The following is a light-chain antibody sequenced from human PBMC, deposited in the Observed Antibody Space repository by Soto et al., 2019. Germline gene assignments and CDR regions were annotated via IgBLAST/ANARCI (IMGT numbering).Light chain of an antibody. V-gene: IGKV3-11*01. Sequence: EILLTQSPGTLSLSPGERATLSCRASQSVRSSYLAWYQQKPGQAPRLLIYGASNRATGIPARFSGSGSGTDFTLTISSLEPEDFAVYYCQQRSNWYTFGQGTKVDIK. J-gene: IGKJ2*01. CDR3: QQRSNWYT. CDR2: GAS. CDR1: QSVRSSY.